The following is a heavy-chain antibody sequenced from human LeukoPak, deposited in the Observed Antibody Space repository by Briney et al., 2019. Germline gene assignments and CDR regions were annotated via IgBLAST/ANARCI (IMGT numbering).Heavy chain of an antibody. CDR1: GFTFTSSA. J-gene: IGHJ6*02. CDR3: AAGGLAHYYVPYGMDV. CDR2: IVVGSGNT. D-gene: IGHD3-10*02. V-gene: IGHV1-58*02. Sequence: SVKVSCKASGFTFTSSAMQWVRQARGQRLEWIGWIVVGSGNTNYAQKFQERVTITRDMSTSTAYMELSSLRSEDTAVYYCAAGGLAHYYVPYGMDVWGQGTTVTVSS.